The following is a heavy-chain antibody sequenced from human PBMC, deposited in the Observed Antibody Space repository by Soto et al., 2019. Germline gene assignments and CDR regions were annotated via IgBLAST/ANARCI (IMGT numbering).Heavy chain of an antibody. V-gene: IGHV4-31*03. CDR3: AREGGIAGATAADY. J-gene: IGHJ4*02. Sequence: PSETLSLTCTVSGGSISSGGYYWSWIRQHPGKGLEWIGYIYYSGSTYYNPSLKSRVTISVDTSKNQFSLKLSSVTAADTAVYYCAREGGIAGATAADYWGQGTLVTVSS. D-gene: IGHD1-26*01. CDR1: GGSISSGGYY. CDR2: IYYSGST.